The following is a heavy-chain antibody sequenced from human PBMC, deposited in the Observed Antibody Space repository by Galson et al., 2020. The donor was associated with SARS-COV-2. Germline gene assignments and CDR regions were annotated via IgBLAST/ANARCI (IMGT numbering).Heavy chain of an antibody. J-gene: IGHJ6*03. CDR3: ARDPEYYDFWSGYYIRPQGRVYYYYYMDV. D-gene: IGHD3-3*01. CDR1: GFTFSSYA. CDR2: ISYDGSNK. Sequence: GESLKISCAASGFTFSSYAMHWVRQAPGKGLEWVAVISYDGSNKYYADSVKGRFTISRDNSKNTLYLQMNSLRAEDTAVYYCARDPEYYDFWSGYYIRPQGRVYYYYYMDVWGKGTTVTVSS. V-gene: IGHV3-30*01.